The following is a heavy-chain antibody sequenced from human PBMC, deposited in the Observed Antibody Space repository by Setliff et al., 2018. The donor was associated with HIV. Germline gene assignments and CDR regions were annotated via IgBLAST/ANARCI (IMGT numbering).Heavy chain of an antibody. CDR3: ERDFEGMSTIDGFED. D-gene: IGHD1-1*01. Sequence: ASVKVSCKASGYTFTSYAMHWVRQAPGQRLEWMGWINAGNGNTKYSQEFQGRVTITADESTSTVYMALSSLTSEDTAVYYCERDFEGMSTIDGFEDWGQGTLVTVSS. V-gene: IGHV1-3*01. CDR1: GYTFTSYA. J-gene: IGHJ5*01. CDR2: INAGNGNT.